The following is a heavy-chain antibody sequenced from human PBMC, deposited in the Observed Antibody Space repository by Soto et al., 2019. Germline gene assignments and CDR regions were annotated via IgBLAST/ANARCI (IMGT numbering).Heavy chain of an antibody. Sequence: GGSLRLSCAASGFTFNIYALHWVRQAPGKGLEWVAVISFDGTKKYYSDSVKGRFTISRDNLKNTLYLQMNNLRFEDAALYFCAREDDYGYRYINYGLDVWGQGTTVTVSS. CDR3: AREDDYGYRYINYGLDV. CDR2: ISFDGTKK. D-gene: IGHD4-17*01. CDR1: GFTFNIYA. J-gene: IGHJ6*02. V-gene: IGHV3-30-3*01.